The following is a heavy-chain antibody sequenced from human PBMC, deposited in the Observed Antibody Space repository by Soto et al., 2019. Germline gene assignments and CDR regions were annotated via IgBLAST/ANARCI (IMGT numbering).Heavy chain of an antibody. Sequence: GESLKISCKGSGYKFIDYWIGWVRQVPGKGLEWMGGIYPGDFDRKYSPSFQGQVTISADKSITTAYLQWSSLKASDTAIYYCARSYGGEYYDSRSYYYAYWGQGTLVTVSS. CDR3: ARSYGGEYYDSRSYYYAY. CDR1: GYKFIDYW. CDR2: IYPGDFDR. J-gene: IGHJ4*02. V-gene: IGHV5-51*01. D-gene: IGHD3-22*01.